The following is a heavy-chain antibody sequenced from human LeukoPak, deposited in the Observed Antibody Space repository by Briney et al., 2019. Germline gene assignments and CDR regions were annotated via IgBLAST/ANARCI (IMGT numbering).Heavy chain of an antibody. V-gene: IGHV1-18*01. Sequence: ASVKVSCKASGYTFTSYGISWVRQAPGQGLEWMGWISAYNGNTNYAQKFQGRVTMTRDTSISTAYMELSRLRSDDTAMYYCAIDSSGYDHFDYWGQGTLVTVSS. J-gene: IGHJ4*02. CDR3: AIDSSGYDHFDY. CDR1: GYTFTSYG. D-gene: IGHD5-12*01. CDR2: ISAYNGNT.